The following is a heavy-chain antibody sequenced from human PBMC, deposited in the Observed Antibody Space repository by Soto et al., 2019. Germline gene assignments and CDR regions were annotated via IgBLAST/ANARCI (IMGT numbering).Heavy chain of an antibody. J-gene: IGHJ3*02. V-gene: IGHV3-53*04. CDR2: IYSDGRT. CDR1: GFTVSSNY. CDR3: ARAPDIYDAFDI. D-gene: IGHD2-15*01. Sequence: EVQLVESGGGVVQPGGSLRLSCAASGFTVSSNYMNWVRQAPGKGLEWVSVIYSDGRTNYAGSVKGRFTISRHISKNTLYLEMNSLRPDDTAGYYCARAPDIYDAFDIWGQGTMVTVSS.